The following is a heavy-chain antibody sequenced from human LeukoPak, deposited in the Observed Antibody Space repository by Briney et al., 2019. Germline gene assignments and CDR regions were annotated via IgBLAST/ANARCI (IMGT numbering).Heavy chain of an antibody. D-gene: IGHD5-18*01. V-gene: IGHV3-23*01. CDR3: AKHGYTYGYDC. Sequence: GGSLRLSCAASGFTFSSYDMSWVRQAPGKGLEWVSTISGSVGSTYYADSVKGRFTISRDNSKNTLYLQMNSLRAEDTAVYYCAKHGYTYGYDCWGQGTLVTVSS. CDR1: GFTFSSYD. J-gene: IGHJ4*02. CDR2: ISGSVGST.